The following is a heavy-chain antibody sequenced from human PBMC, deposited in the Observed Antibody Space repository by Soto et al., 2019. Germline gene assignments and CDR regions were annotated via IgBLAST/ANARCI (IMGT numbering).Heavy chain of an antibody. D-gene: IGHD3-22*01. Sequence: SETLSLTCTVSGGSISSGGYYWSWIRQHPGKGLEWIGYIYYSGSTYYNPSLKSRVTISVDTSKNQFSLKLSSVTAADTAVYYCARESMMKTFDYWGQGTLVTVSS. CDR1: GGSISSGGYY. V-gene: IGHV4-31*03. CDR3: ARESMMKTFDY. CDR2: IYYSGST. J-gene: IGHJ4*02.